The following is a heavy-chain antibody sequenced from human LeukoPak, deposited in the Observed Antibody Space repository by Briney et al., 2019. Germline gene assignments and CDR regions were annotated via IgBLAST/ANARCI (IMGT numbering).Heavy chain of an antibody. Sequence: VASVNVSCTASGGTFSSYAISWVRQAPGQGLEWMGGIIPIFGTANYAQKFQGRVTITADESTSTAYMELSSLRSEDTAVYYCATNAQYYYDSSGYYYNWFDPWGQGTLVTVSS. J-gene: IGHJ5*02. CDR2: IIPIFGTA. D-gene: IGHD3-22*01. V-gene: IGHV1-69*13. CDR1: GGTFSSYA. CDR3: ATNAQYYYDSSGYYYNWFDP.